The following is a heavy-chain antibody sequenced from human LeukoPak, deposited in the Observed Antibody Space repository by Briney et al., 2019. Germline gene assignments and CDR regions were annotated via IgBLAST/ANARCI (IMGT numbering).Heavy chain of an antibody. CDR2: FDPEDGET. CDR1: GYTLTELS. J-gene: IGHJ5*02. CDR3: ATLYTGTTSWFDT. Sequence: ASVKVSFKVSGYTLTELSMHWVRQAPGKGLEWMGGFDPEDGETIYAQKFQGRVTMTEDTSTDIAYLELSSLRSEDTAVYYCATLYTGTTSWFDTWGQGTLVTVSS. V-gene: IGHV1-24*01. D-gene: IGHD1-1*01.